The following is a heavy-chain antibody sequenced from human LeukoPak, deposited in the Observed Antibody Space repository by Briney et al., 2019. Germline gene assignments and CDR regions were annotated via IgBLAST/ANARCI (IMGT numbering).Heavy chain of an antibody. V-gene: IGHV3-23*01. Sequence: GGSLRLSCAASGFTFSNYAMSWVRQAPGKGLEWVSAISGSGGGTYYADSVKGRFTISRDNSKNTLYLQMNSLRAEDTAVYYCAKAELYGSGSYYSYYFDYWGQGTLVTVSS. CDR2: ISGSGGGT. CDR1: GFTFSNYA. J-gene: IGHJ4*02. CDR3: AKAELYGSGSYYSYYFDY. D-gene: IGHD3-10*01.